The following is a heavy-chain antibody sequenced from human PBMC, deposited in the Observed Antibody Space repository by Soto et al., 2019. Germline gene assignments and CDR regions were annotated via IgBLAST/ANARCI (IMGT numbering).Heavy chain of an antibody. CDR2: ISYDGSNE. J-gene: IGHJ5*02. D-gene: IGHD2-21*01. V-gene: IGHV3-30*03. Sequence: QVQLAASGGGVVQPGRSLRLSCAASGFTSIDYAIHWVRQAPGKGLEWLAMISYDGSNEHYTDSVKGRFTISRDNSKNTLYLQINSLETEDTAVYYCSRGIKGGLDAWGQGTLVTVSS. CDR3: SRGIKGGLDA. CDR1: GFTSIDYA.